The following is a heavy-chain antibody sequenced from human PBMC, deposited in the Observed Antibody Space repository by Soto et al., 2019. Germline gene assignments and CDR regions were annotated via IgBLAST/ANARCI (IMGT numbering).Heavy chain of an antibody. Sequence: SETLSLTCTVSGGSISSYYWSWIRQPPGKGLEWIGYTYYSGSTNYNPSLKSRVTISVDTSKNQFSLKLSSVTAADTAVYYCARGGNWNYPGPQGYWGQGTLVTVSS. J-gene: IGHJ4*02. V-gene: IGHV4-59*01. CDR2: TYYSGST. CDR3: ARGGNWNYPGPQGY. D-gene: IGHD1-7*01. CDR1: GGSISSYY.